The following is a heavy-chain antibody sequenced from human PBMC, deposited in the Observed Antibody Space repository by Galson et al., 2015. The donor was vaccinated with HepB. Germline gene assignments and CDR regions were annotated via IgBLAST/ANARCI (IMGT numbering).Heavy chain of an antibody. D-gene: IGHD3-9*01. Sequence: QSGAEVKKPGESLKISCKGSGYSFISYWIGWVRQMPGKGLEWMGITYPGDSDTRYSPSFQGQVTISADKSISTAYLQWSSLKASDTAMYYCARQNTPLTVGGGKADVFDIWGQGTMVTVSS. J-gene: IGHJ3*02. CDR1: GYSFISYW. CDR2: TYPGDSDT. V-gene: IGHV5-51*01. CDR3: ARQNTPLTVGGGKADVFDI.